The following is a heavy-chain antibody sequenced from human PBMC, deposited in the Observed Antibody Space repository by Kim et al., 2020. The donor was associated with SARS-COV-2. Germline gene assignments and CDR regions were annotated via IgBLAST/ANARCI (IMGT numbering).Heavy chain of an antibody. V-gene: IGHV4-59*01. D-gene: IGHD3-10*01. Sequence: GSTNYSPSRKSRVTISVDTSKNQFSLKLSSVTAADTAVYYCAGSGDYFDYWGQGTLVTVSS. CDR2: GST. J-gene: IGHJ4*02. CDR3: AGSGDYFDY.